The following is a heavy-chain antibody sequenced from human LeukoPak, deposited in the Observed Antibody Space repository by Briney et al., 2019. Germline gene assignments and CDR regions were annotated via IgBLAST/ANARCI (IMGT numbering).Heavy chain of an antibody. CDR3: ARDRYYYDTSAYYSAFET. CDR2: IYNSGST. Sequence: SETLSLTCTVSGYSISSGYFWGWIRQPPGKGLEWIGTIYNSGSTYYNASLESRVTISVDTSKNQFSLKLSSVTAADTAVYYCARDRYYYDTSAYYSAFETWGQGTMVTVSS. CDR1: GYSISSGYF. D-gene: IGHD3-22*01. J-gene: IGHJ3*02. V-gene: IGHV4-38-2*02.